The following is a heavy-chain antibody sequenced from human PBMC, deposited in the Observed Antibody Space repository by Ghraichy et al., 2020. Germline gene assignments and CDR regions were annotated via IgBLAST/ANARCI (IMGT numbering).Heavy chain of an antibody. J-gene: IGHJ2*01. D-gene: IGHD6-19*01. CDR2: IYFSGST. CDR3: ARVGSGWLYWYFDL. V-gene: IGHV4-59*01. Sequence: SQTLSLTCTVSGASIRSYYWSWIRQPPGRGLEWIGYIYFSGSTDYNPSLKIRVSISMDTSQNQFSLNLNSVSAADTAVYYCARVGSGWLYWYFDLWGHGNLVTVSS. CDR1: GASIRSYY.